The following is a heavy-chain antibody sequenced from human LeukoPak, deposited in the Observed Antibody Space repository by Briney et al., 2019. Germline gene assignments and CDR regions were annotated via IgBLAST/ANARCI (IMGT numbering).Heavy chain of an antibody. CDR2: ISYDGSNK. CDR1: GFTFSSYG. V-gene: IGHV3-30*18. J-gene: IGHJ6*02. Sequence: PGRSLRLSCAASGFTFSSYGMHWVRQAPGKGLEWVAVISYDGSNKYYADSVKGRFTISRDNSKNTLYLQMNSLRAEDTAVYYCAKDPYCSGGSCYSGVHYYYGMDVWGQGTTVTVSS. CDR3: AKDPYCSGGSCYSGVHYYYGMDV. D-gene: IGHD2-15*01.